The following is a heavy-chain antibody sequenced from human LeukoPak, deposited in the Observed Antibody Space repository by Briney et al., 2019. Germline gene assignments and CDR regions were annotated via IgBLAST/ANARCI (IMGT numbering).Heavy chain of an antibody. CDR1: GYTFTGYY. V-gene: IGHV1-69*05. J-gene: IGHJ6*03. CDR2: IIPIFGTA. CDR3: ASDSGYSYGYSYYMDV. D-gene: IGHD5-18*01. Sequence: SVKVSCKASGYTFTGYYMHWVRQAPGQGLEWMGGIIPIFGTANYAQKFQGRVTITTDESTSTAYMELSSLRSEDTAVYYCASDSGYSYGYSYYMDVWGKGTTVTVSS.